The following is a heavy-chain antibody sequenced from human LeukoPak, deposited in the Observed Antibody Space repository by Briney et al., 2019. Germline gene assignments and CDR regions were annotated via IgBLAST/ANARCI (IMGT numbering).Heavy chain of an antibody. CDR1: GGSISGYY. CDR3: ARTDYSYYNMDV. V-gene: IGHV4-59*01. D-gene: IGHD2-21*01. J-gene: IGHJ6*02. CDR2: IYYSGTT. Sequence: SETLSLTCTVSGGSISGYYWSWIRQPPGQGLEWIAYIYYSGTTNYNPSLKSRVSISLDTSKKQFSLKLNSVTAADTAVYYCARTDYSYYNMDVWGQGTTVTVSS.